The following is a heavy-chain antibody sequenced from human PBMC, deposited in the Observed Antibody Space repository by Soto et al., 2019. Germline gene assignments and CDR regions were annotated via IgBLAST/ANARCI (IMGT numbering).Heavy chain of an antibody. J-gene: IGHJ4*02. CDR2: IIPIFGTA. CDR3: ARGQEEDTSMVTIDY. Sequence: QVQLVQSGAEVKKPGSSVKVSCKASGGTFSSYAISWVRQAPGQGLEWMGGIIPIFGTANYAKKFQGRVTNTADEYTSRGYRELSSLRSEDTAVYYCARGQEEDTSMVTIDYWGQGTLVTVSS. V-gene: IGHV1-69*01. CDR1: GGTFSSYA. D-gene: IGHD5-18*01.